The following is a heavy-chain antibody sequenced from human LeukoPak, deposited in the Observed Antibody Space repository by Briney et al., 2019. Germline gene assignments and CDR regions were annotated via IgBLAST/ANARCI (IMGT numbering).Heavy chain of an antibody. D-gene: IGHD4-17*01. CDR1: GGSISSSNW. CDR2: IYHSGST. J-gene: IGHJ5*02. V-gene: IGHV4-4*02. CDR3: ARGDGYGDYDLRDWFDP. Sequence: PSETLSLTCAVSGGSISSSNWWSWVRQPPGKGLEWIGEIYHSGSTNYNPSLKSRVTISVDKSKNQFSLKLSSVTAADTAVYYCARGDGYGDYDLRDWFDPWGQGTLVTVSS.